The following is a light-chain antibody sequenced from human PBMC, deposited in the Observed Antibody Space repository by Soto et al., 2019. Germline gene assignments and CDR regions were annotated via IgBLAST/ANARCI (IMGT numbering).Light chain of an antibody. Sequence: QSALTQPPSVSGSPGQSVTISCTGTSSDVGSYNRVSWYQQPPGTAPKLMIYEVNNRPSGVPDRFSGSKSGNTASLTISGLQADDEADYYCSSYTSSTTLVFGGGTQLTVL. CDR1: SSDVGSYNR. CDR3: SSYTSSTTLV. J-gene: IGLJ2*01. V-gene: IGLV2-18*02. CDR2: EVN.